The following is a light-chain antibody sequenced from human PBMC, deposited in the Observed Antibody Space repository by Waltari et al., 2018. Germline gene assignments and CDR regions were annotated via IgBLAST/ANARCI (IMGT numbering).Light chain of an antibody. CDR3: LMYMGSGIWV. V-gene: IGLV8-61*01. J-gene: IGLJ2*01. CDR1: SGSISSTSY. CDR2: KII. Sequence: QTVVTQEPSLSVSPGGTVTLTCALSSGSISSTSYVSWYRQTPGQAPRTLIYKIIGRSAGVPDRFSGSFLGNKAALTITGAQADDESDYYCLMYMGSGIWVFGGGTKVTVL.